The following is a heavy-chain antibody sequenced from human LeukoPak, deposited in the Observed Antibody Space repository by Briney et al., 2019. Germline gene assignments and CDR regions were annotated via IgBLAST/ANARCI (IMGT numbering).Heavy chain of an antibody. CDR3: ARYYTGRFDY. CDR2: IYYSGST. CDR1: GGSISSYY. J-gene: IGHJ4*02. Sequence: SETLSLTYTVSGGSISSYYWSWIRQPPGKGLEWIGYIYYSGSTNYNPSLKSRVTISVDTSKNQFSLKLSSVTAADTAVYYCARYYTGRFDYWGQGTLVTVSS. D-gene: IGHD3-10*01. V-gene: IGHV4-59*01.